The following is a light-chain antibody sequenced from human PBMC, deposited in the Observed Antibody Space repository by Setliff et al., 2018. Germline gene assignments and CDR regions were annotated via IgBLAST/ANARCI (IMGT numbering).Light chain of an antibody. Sequence: QSVLTQPASVSGSPGQLITISCTGTSSDVGGYDFVSWYQQHPGKAPKLMIFDVLNRPSGVSDRFSGSKSGNTASLTITGLQAEDEADYYCSSYTSSSTLFGTGTKVTVL. CDR3: SSYTSSSTL. CDR2: DVL. CDR1: SSDVGGYDF. J-gene: IGLJ1*01. V-gene: IGLV2-14*03.